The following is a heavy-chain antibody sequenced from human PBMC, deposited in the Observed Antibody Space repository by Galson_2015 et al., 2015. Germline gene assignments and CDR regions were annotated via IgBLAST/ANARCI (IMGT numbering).Heavy chain of an antibody. CDR3: ARDHAVTPYYYYYYCMDV. D-gene: IGHD4-11*01. V-gene: IGHV3-30*01. CDR2: ISYDGSNK. CDR1: GFTFSSYA. Sequence: SLRLSCAASGFTFSSYAMHWVRQAPGKGLEWVAVISYDGSNKYYADSVKGRFTISRDNSKNTLYLQMNSLRAEDTAVYYCARDHAVTPYYYYYYCMDVWGKGTTVTVSS. J-gene: IGHJ6*03.